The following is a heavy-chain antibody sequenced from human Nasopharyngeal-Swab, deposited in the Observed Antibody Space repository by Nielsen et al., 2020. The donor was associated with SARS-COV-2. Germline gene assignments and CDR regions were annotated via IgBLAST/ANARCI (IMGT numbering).Heavy chain of an antibody. CDR3: ARGPPSYYDSSDFDY. V-gene: IGHV4-61*01. Sequence: SETLSLTCTVSGGSVSSGSYYWSWIRQPPGKGLEWIGYIYYSGSTNYNPSLKSRVTISVDTSKNQFSLKLSSVTAADTAVYYCARGPPSYYDSSDFDYWGQGTLVTVSS. CDR1: GGSVSSGSYY. J-gene: IGHJ4*02. CDR2: IYYSGST. D-gene: IGHD3-22*01.